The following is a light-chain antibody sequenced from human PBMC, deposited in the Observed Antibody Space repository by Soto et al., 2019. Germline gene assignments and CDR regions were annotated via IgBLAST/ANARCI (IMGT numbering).Light chain of an antibody. J-gene: IGLJ2*01. CDR1: SSNIGSNT. Sequence: QSVLTQPPSASETPGQWVTISCSGSSSNIGSNTVNWYHQLPGTAPRLLIFSNNKRPSGVPARFSGSKSGTSASLAISGLQSEDECDYYCAAWYGGLKAVIFGGGTKVTVL. CDR3: AAWYGGLKAVI. CDR2: SNN. V-gene: IGLV1-44*01.